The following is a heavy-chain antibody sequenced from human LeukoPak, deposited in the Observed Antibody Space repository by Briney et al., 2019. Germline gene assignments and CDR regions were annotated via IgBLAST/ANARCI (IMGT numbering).Heavy chain of an antibody. Sequence: ASVKVSCKVSGHTLTELFMHWVRQAPGQGLEWMGWINPNSGGTNYAQKFQGRVTMTRDTSISTAYMELSRLRSDDTAVYYCARDLRSSYVGAFDIWGQGTMVTVSS. CDR3: ARDLRSSYVGAFDI. CDR2: INPNSGGT. V-gene: IGHV1-2*02. D-gene: IGHD5-12*01. J-gene: IGHJ3*02. CDR1: GHTLTELF.